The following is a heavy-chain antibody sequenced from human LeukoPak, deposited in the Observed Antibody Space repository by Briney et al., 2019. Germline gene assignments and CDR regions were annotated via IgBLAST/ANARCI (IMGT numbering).Heavy chain of an antibody. D-gene: IGHD3-22*01. CDR1: GFTFSSYA. Sequence: GGSLRLSCAASGFTFSSYAMHWVRQAPGKGLEYVSAISCSGGSTYYANSVKGRFTISRDNSKNTLYLQMGSLGAEDMAVYYCARDPYYDTSGNYMDVWGEGTTITVSS. J-gene: IGHJ6*03. CDR3: ARDPYYDTSGNYMDV. CDR2: ISCSGGST. V-gene: IGHV3-64*01.